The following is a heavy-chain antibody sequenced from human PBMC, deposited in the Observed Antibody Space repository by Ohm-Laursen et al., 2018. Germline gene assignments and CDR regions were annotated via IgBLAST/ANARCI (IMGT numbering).Heavy chain of an antibody. CDR1: AFSLTASN. CDR3: ARDDGAYARRSGMDV. Sequence: SLRLSCAASAFSLTASNMNWVRQAPGTGLGWVSYISDTGSHIYYAGSVRGRFTISRDNDQNSLYLHMSSLRAEDTAIYYCARDDGAYARRSGMDVWGQGTTVTVSS. V-gene: IGHV3-21*01. J-gene: IGHJ6*02. CDR2: ISDTGSHI. D-gene: IGHD2-8*01.